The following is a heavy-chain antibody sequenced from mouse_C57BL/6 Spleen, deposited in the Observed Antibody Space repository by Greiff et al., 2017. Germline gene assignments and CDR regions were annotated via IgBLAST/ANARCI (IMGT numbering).Heavy chain of an antibody. V-gene: IGHV1-15*01. CDR1: GYTFTDYE. Sequence: QVQLKESGAELVRPGASVTLSCKASGYTFTDYEMHWVKQTPVHGLEWIGAIDPETGGTAYNQKFKGKAILTADKSSSTAYMELRSLTSEDSAVYYCTRFPSVYGYDDAGFDYWGQGTTLTVSS. D-gene: IGHD2-2*01. CDR3: TRFPSVYGYDDAGFDY. J-gene: IGHJ2*01. CDR2: IDPETGGT.